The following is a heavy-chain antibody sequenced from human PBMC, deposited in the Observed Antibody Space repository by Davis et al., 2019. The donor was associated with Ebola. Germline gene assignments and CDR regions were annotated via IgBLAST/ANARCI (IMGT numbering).Heavy chain of an antibody. CDR3: AHSKEDILVLSGRMDHYGMDV. CDR1: GVTLSSYN. J-gene: IGHJ6*02. Sequence: SVKVSCKASGVTLSSYNINWVRLSPGQGLEWIGGVIPILGTTKKAQKFQGRVTIIADKSTSTVYMELNRLRFEDTAVYYCAHSKEDILVLSGRMDHYGMDVWGQGTTVTVS. D-gene: IGHD2-2*01. CDR2: VIPILGTT. V-gene: IGHV1-69*08.